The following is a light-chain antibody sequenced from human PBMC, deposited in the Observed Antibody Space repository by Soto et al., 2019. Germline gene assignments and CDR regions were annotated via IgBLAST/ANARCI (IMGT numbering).Light chain of an antibody. CDR1: QTVSSSY. CDR2: YAS. J-gene: IGKJ4*01. V-gene: IGKV3-15*01. Sequence: EIALTHSPATLSLSSGDRATISCLASQTVSSSYLAWYQQTPGQAPRLLISYASTGATVNPARFTVSGYGTDFTLTINSLRSEDVAVYYCQQFHRWPVTFGGGTRWIS. CDR3: QQFHRWPVT.